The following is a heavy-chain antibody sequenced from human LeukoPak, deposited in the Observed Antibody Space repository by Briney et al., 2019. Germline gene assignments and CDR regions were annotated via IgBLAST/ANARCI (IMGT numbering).Heavy chain of an antibody. CDR1: GFTVSSNY. CDR2: IYSGGST. Sequence: PGGSLRLSCAASGFTVSSNYMSWVRQAPGKGLEWVSVIYSGGSTYYADSVKGRFTISRDNSKNTLYLQMNSLRAEDTAVYYCARERAYYYGSGEMDYWGQGTLVTVSS. J-gene: IGHJ4*02. V-gene: IGHV3-53*01. CDR3: ARERAYYYGSGEMDY. D-gene: IGHD3-10*01.